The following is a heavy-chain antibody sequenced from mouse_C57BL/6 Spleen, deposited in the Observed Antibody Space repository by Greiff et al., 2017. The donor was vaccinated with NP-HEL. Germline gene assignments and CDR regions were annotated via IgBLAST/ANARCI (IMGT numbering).Heavy chain of an antibody. J-gene: IGHJ1*03. Sequence: EVMLVESGGGLVQPGGSLSLSCAASGFTFTDYYMSWVRQPPGKALEWLGFIRNKANGYTTEYSASVKGRFTISRDNSQSILYLQMNALRAEDSATYYCARTWDGYVDVWGTGTTVTVSS. CDR1: GFTFTDYY. D-gene: IGHD4-1*01. CDR3: ARTWDGYVDV. CDR2: IRNKANGYTT. V-gene: IGHV7-3*01.